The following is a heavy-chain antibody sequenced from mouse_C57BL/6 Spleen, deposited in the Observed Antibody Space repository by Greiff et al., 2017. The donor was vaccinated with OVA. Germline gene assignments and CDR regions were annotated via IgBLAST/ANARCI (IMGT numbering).Heavy chain of an antibody. CDR2: IHPNSGST. J-gene: IGHJ1*03. CDR3: ARYGSSYDWYFDV. V-gene: IGHV1-64*01. CDR1: GYTFTSYW. D-gene: IGHD1-1*01. Sequence: VQLQQPGAELVKPGASVKLSCKASGYTFTSYWMHWVKQRPGQGLEWIGMIHPNSGSTNYNEKFKSKATLTVDKSSSTAYMQLSSLTSEDSAVYYGARYGSSYDWYFDVWGTGTTVTVSS.